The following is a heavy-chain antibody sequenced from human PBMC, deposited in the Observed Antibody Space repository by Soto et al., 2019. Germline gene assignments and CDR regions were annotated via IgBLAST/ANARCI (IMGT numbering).Heavy chain of an antibody. D-gene: IGHD5-12*01. V-gene: IGHV3-15*01. CDR3: STELRSHY. Sequence: GPLRLSCAASGFTFSNVWMIWVRQAPGKGLEWLGRIKSKSDGGTTDYAAPVKGRFTISRDDSKNTLYLQMNSLKTEDTAVYYCSTELRSHYWGQGTLVTVSS. J-gene: IGHJ4*02. CDR1: GFTFSNVW. CDR2: IKSKSDGGTT.